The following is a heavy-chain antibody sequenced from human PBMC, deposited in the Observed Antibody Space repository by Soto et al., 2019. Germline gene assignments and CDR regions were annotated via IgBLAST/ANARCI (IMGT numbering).Heavy chain of an antibody. V-gene: IGHV3-30*18. CDR3: AKDHGYETVVPFYYGIEV. CDR2: ISYDGSNK. CDR1: GFTFSSYG. J-gene: IGHJ6*02. Sequence: QVQLVESGGGVVQPGRSLRLSCAASGFTFSSYGVYWVRQAPGKGLEWVAVISYDGSNKYYVDSVKGRFTISRDNSKNTLYLQMDSLRAEDTAVYYCAKDHGYETVVPFYYGIEVWGQGTTVTVSS. D-gene: IGHD5-18*01.